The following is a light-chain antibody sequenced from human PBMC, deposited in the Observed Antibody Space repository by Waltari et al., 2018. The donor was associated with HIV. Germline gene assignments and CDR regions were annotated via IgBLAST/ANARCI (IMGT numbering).Light chain of an antibody. CDR1: QSVSSN. CDR3: QQYGAAPWT. J-gene: IGKJ1*01. Sequence: EIVMTQSPATLSVSPGERATLSCRASQSVSSNLAWYQQSPGQAPRLLIYGASTRATGIPDRFSGSGFGTDFTLTISRLEPEDFAVYYCQQYGAAPWTFGQGTKVEMK. CDR2: GAS. V-gene: IGKV3-20*01.